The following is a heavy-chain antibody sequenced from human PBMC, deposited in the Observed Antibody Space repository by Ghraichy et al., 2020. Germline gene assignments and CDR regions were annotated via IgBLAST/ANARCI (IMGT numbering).Heavy chain of an antibody. J-gene: IGHJ4*02. CDR1: GYTFTSYG. D-gene: IGHD3-22*01. V-gene: IGHV1-18*01. CDR3: ARFIGDSSGYYLGLDY. CDR2: ISAYNGNT. Sequence: ASVKVSCKASGYTFTSYGISWVRQSPGQGLEWMGWISAYNGNTNYAQKLQGRVTMTTDTSTSTAYMELRSLRSDDTAVYYCARFIGDSSGYYLGLDYWGQGTLVTVSS.